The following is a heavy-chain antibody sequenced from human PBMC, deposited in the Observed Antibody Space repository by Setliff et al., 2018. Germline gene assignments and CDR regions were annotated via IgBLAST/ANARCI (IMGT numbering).Heavy chain of an antibody. D-gene: IGHD3-10*01. Sequence: SETLSLTCTISGGFTSSFYWSWIRQAPGKGLEWIGYVDHSGITNFSPSLKSRGTISVDTSKTQVSLTLTSVTAADTAVYYCARDYHGGWFDPWGPGTMVTVSS. CDR2: VDHSGIT. CDR1: GGFTSSFY. CDR3: ARDYHGGWFDP. V-gene: IGHV4-59*01. J-gene: IGHJ5*02.